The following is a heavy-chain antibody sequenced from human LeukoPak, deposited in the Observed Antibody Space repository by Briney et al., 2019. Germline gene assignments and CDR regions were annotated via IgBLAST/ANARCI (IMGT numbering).Heavy chain of an antibody. D-gene: IGHD3-10*01. CDR2: IYPGDSAT. V-gene: IGHV5-51*01. J-gene: IGHJ4*02. CDR1: GYSFTSYW. Sequence: GESLKISCKGSGYSFTSYWIGWVRQMPGKGLEWMGIIYPGDSATRYSPSFQGQVTISADKSISTAYLQWSSLKASDTAMYYCARRRGSGSYSSTHFDYWGQGTLVTVSS. CDR3: ARRRGSGSYSSTHFDY.